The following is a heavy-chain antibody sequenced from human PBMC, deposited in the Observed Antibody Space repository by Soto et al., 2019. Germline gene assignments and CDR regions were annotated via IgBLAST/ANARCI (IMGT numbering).Heavy chain of an antibody. Sequence: SLRLSCAASGFTVSNTYMTWVRQPPGKGLECVSVIYTAGGTNYADSVKGRFIISRDNSKNTLYLQVNSLRAEDTAVYYCARALPVAKGGFDSWGQGTLVTVSS. CDR2: IYTAGGT. V-gene: IGHV3-53*01. J-gene: IGHJ5*01. CDR1: GFTVSNTY. CDR3: ARALPVAKGGFDS. D-gene: IGHD2-2*01.